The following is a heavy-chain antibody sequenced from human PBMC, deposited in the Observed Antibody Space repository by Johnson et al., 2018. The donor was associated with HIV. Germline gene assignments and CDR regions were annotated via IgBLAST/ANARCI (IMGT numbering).Heavy chain of an antibody. CDR1: GFTFSSYG. V-gene: IGHV3-30*18. D-gene: IGHD6-13*01. CDR3: AKDRSGSWYGADAFDI. Sequence: QVPLVESGGGVVQPGRSLRLSCAASGFTFSSYGMHWVRQAPGKGLEWVAVISYAGSNKYSADSVKGRFTISRDNSKNTLYLQMNSLRAEDTAVYYCAKDRSGSWYGADAFDIWGQGTMVTVSS. J-gene: IGHJ3*02. CDR2: ISYAGSNK.